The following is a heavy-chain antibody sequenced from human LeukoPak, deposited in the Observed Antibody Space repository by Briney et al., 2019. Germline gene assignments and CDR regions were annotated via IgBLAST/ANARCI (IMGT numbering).Heavy chain of an antibody. CDR2: INHSGST. V-gene: IGHV4-34*01. D-gene: IGHD3-10*01. CDR1: GGSFSGYY. J-gene: IGHJ5*02. Sequence: TSETLSLTCAVYGGSFSGYYWSWIRQPPGKGLEWIGEINHSGSTNYNPSLKSRVTISVDTSKNQFSLKLSSVTAADTAVYYCARRRIHYYGSGSYAPWGQGTLVTVSS. CDR3: ARRRIHYYGSGSYAP.